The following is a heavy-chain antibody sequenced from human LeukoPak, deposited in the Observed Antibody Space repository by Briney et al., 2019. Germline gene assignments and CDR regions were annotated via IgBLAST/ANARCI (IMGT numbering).Heavy chain of an antibody. J-gene: IGHJ1*01. Sequence: GGSLRLSCAASRFTVSSNYMNWVRQAPGKGLEWVSIIYSGGSTYYADSVKGRFTISRDNAKDTLYLQVNSLRAEDTAVYYCAITVDCRATTDCYSYFHHWGQGTLVTVSS. V-gene: IGHV3-66*01. D-gene: IGHD2-21*02. CDR3: AITVDCRATTDCYSYFHH. CDR2: IYSGGST. CDR1: RFTVSSNY.